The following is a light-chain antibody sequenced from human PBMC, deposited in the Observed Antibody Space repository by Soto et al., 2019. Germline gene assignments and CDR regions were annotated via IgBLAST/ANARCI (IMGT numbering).Light chain of an antibody. Sequence: EIVMTQSPATLSVSPGERATLPCRASERFSSNLAWYQQKPGQPPRLLISGASTRATGIPATFSGSGSGTEFTLTISSPQSEDFAVYYCQQYNNWPITFGQGTRLEIK. V-gene: IGKV3-15*01. CDR2: GAS. J-gene: IGKJ5*01. CDR1: ERFSSN. CDR3: QQYNNWPIT.